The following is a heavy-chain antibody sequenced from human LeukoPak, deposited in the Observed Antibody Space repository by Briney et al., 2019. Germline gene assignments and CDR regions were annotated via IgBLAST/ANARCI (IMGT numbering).Heavy chain of an antibody. D-gene: IGHD5-24*01. CDR2: INSDGRSI. J-gene: IGHJ3*02. CDR3: ARDSELDPHDREMGAFDI. Sequence: GGSLRLSCAASGFTFSSYWMYWVRQAPGKGLVWVSRINSDGRSISYADSVKGRFTISRDNAKNSLYLQMNSLRAEARALYYCARDSELDPHDREMGAFDIWGHGTMVTVSS. V-gene: IGHV3-74*01. CDR1: GFTFSSYW.